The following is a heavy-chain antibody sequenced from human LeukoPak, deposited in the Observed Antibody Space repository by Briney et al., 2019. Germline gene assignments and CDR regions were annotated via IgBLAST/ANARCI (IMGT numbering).Heavy chain of an antibody. CDR1: GFTFSSYW. J-gene: IGHJ4*02. D-gene: IGHD6-19*01. CDR3: ARSHSVAGTRGLYDY. Sequence: GGSLRLSCAASGFTFSSYWMHWVRQAPGKGLVWVSRINTDGSSTSYADSVKGRFTISRDNAKNTLYLQMNSLRAEDTAVYYCARSHSVAGTRGLYDYWGQGTLVTVSS. V-gene: IGHV3-74*01. CDR2: INTDGSST.